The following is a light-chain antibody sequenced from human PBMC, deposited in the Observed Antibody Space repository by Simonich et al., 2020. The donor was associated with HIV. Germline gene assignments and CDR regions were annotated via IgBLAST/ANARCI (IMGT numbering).Light chain of an antibody. CDR2: CAS. Sequence: DIVMTQSPDSLAVSLGARATINCKSSQSILYRSKNKNYLAWYQQKPGQPPKLLIYCASTRESGVPDRFSGSGSGTDFTLTINSLQAEDVAVYYCQQYYTTPYTFGQGTKLEIK. CDR1: QSILYRSKNKNY. CDR3: QQYYTTPYT. V-gene: IGKV4-1*01. J-gene: IGKJ2*01.